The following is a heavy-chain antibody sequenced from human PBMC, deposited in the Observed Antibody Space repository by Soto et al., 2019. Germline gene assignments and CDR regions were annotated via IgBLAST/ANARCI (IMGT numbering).Heavy chain of an antibody. D-gene: IGHD3-22*01. V-gene: IGHV3-30*18. CDR1: GFTFSSYG. CDR3: AKVIGDDSSGYYFFFDAFDI. CDR2: ISYDGSNK. Sequence: QVQLVESGGGVVQPGRSLRLSCAASGFTFSSYGMHWVRQAPGKGLEWVAVISYDGSNKYYADSVKGRFTISRDNSKNTLYLQMNSPRAEDTAVYYCAKVIGDDSSGYYFFFDAFDIWGQGTMVTVSS. J-gene: IGHJ3*02.